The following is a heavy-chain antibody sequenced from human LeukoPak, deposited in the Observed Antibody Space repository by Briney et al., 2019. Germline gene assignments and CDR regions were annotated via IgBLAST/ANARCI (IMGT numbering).Heavy chain of an antibody. CDR2: ISGSGGST. V-gene: IGHV3-23*01. J-gene: IGHJ4*02. CDR1: GFTFSSYA. CDR3: AKDPRRFVGITDY. D-gene: IGHD3-3*01. Sequence: HPGGSLRLSCAASGFTFSSYAITWFRQAPGKGLEWVSAISGSGGSTYYADSVKGRFTISRDNSKNTLYLQMNSLRAEDTAVYYCAKDPRRFVGITDYWGQGTLVTVSS.